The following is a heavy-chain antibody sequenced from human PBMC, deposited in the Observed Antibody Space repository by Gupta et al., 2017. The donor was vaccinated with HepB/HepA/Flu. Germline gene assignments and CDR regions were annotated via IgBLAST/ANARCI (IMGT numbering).Heavy chain of an antibody. V-gene: IGHV1-69*06. CDR3: ASGRSLEVATTSYYYYYMDV. CDR1: GGTFSSYA. CDR2: IIPIFGTA. Sequence: QVQLVQSGAEVKKPGSSVKVSCKASGGTFSSYAISWVRQAPGQGLEWMGGIIPIFGTANYAQKFQGRVTITADKSTSTAYMELSSLRSEDTAVYYCASGRSLEVATTSYYYYYMDVWGKGTTVTVSS. D-gene: IGHD5-24*01. J-gene: IGHJ6*03.